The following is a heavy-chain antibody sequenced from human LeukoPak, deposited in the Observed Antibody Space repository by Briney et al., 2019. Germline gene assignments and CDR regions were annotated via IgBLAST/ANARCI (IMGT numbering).Heavy chain of an antibody. CDR1: GYTFTGYY. Sequence: ASVKVSCKASGYTFTGYYMHWVRQAPGQGLEWMGWINPNSGGTNYTQKFLGRITMTRDTSISTAYMELSRLRSDDTAVYYCASATTYCGADCYPLDAFDIWGQGTMVTVSS. D-gene: IGHD2-21*02. CDR2: INPNSGGT. V-gene: IGHV1-2*02. CDR3: ASATTYCGADCYPLDAFDI. J-gene: IGHJ3*02.